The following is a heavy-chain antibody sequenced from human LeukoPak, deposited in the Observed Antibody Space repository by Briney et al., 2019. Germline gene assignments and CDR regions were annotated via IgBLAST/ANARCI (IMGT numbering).Heavy chain of an antibody. CDR2: IKQDGSEK. CDR3: ARDYYGSGSYGDY. Sequence: GGSLRLSCAASGFTFSSYWMSWVRQAPGKGLEWVANIKQDGSEKYYVDSVKGRFTISRDNAKNSLYLQMNSLRAEDTAVYYCARDYYGSGSYGDYWSQGTLVTVSS. V-gene: IGHV3-7*01. CDR1: GFTFSSYW. J-gene: IGHJ4*02. D-gene: IGHD3-10*01.